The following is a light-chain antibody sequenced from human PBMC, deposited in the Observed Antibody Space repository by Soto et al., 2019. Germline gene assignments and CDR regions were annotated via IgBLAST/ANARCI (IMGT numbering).Light chain of an antibody. V-gene: IGLV2-8*01. Sequence: QSALTQPPSASGSPGQSVTISCTGTSSDVDDYNYVSWYQQHPGKAPKLMIYEVNKRPSGVPDRFSGSKSGYTASLTVSGLQTEDEAFYYCSSSAGIYHYLVFGGGTKLTVL. J-gene: IGLJ3*02. CDR1: SSDVDDYNY. CDR2: EVN. CDR3: SSSAGIYHYLV.